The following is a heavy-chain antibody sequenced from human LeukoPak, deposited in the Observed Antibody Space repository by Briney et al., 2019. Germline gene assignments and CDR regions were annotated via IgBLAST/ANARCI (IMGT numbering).Heavy chain of an antibody. J-gene: IGHJ6*02. Sequence: SETLSLTCTVSGGSMTRNSDYWDWIRQPPGKGLEWIGSVYFTGTTYYNPSLKSRLTIIVDTSKNQFSLKLSSVTAADTAVYYCARRLLRLGMDVWGQGTTVAVSS. CDR3: ARRLLRLGMDV. D-gene: IGHD3-3*01. CDR1: GGSMTRNSDY. V-gene: IGHV4-39*01. CDR2: VYFTGTT.